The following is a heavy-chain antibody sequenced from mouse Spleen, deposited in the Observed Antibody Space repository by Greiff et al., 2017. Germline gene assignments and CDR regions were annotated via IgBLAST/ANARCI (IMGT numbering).Heavy chain of an antibody. D-gene: IGHD2-2*01. J-gene: IGHJ2*01. Sequence: EVMLVESGGGLVQPGGSRKLSCAASGFTFSSFGMHWVRQAPEKGLEWVAYISSGSSTIYYADTVKGRFTISRDNPKNTLFLQMTSLRSEDTAMYYCATYGYDGGFDYWGQGTTLTVSS. V-gene: IGHV5-17*02. CDR3: ATYGYDGGFDY. CDR2: ISSGSSTI. CDR1: GFTFSSFG.